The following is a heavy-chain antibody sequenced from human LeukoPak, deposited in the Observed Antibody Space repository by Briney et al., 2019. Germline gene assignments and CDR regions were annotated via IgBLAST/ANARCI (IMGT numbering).Heavy chain of an antibody. J-gene: IGHJ4*02. V-gene: IGHV3-48*03. CDR3: ARRRPYPPRDLDY. Sequence: SGGSLRLSCAASGFTFSTYEMNWVRQAPGKGLEWVAHVDSASTTQYADSVKGRFTISRDNAKNSMCLQMDSLRAEDTAVYYCARRRPYPPRDLDYWGQGTLVTVSS. CDR1: GFTFSTYE. D-gene: IGHD1-14*01. CDR2: VDSASTT.